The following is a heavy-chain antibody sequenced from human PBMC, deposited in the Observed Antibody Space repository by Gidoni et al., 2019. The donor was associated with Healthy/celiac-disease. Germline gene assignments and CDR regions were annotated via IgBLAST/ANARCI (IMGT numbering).Heavy chain of an antibody. J-gene: IGHJ5*02. D-gene: IGHD6-13*01. V-gene: IGHV4-34*01. Sequence: QVQLQQWGAGLLKPSETLSLTCAVYGGSFSGYYWSWIRQPPGKGLEWIGEINHSGSTNYNPSLKSRVTISVDTSKNQLSLKLSSVTAADTAVYYCARGEQQLVLRWFDPWGQGTLVTVSS. CDR2: INHSGST. CDR3: ARGEQQLVLRWFDP. CDR1: GGSFSGYY.